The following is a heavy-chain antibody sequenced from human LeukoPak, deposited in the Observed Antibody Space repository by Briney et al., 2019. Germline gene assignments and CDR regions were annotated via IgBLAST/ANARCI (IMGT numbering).Heavy chain of an antibody. Sequence: SETLSLTCTVSGGSISSGGYYWSWIRQPPGKGLEWIGYIYHSGSTYYNPSLKSRVTISVDRSKNQFSLKLSSVTAADTAVYYCARGHSGSGSQYFDYWGQGTLVTVSS. CDR3: ARGHSGSGSQYFDY. V-gene: IGHV4-30-2*01. D-gene: IGHD3-10*01. J-gene: IGHJ4*02. CDR1: GGSISSGGYY. CDR2: IYHSGST.